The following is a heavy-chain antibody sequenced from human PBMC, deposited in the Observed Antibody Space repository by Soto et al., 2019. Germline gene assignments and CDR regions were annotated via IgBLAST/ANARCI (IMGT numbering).Heavy chain of an antibody. CDR1: GGSFSGYY. D-gene: IGHD2-15*01. Sequence: SETLSLTCAVYGGSFSGYYWSWIRQPPGKGLEWIGEINHSGSTNYNPSLKSRFTISVDTSKNQFSLKLRSVTAADTAVYYCARRKVAATLYYYYGMDVWGQGTTVTVSS. V-gene: IGHV4-34*01. CDR3: ARRKVAATLYYYYGMDV. CDR2: INHSGST. J-gene: IGHJ6*02.